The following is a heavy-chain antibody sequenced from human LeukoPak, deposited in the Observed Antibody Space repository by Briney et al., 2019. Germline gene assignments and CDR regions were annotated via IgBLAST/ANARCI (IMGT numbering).Heavy chain of an antibody. Sequence: PGGSLRLSCAASGFTFNIYRMNWVRQAPGKGLEWVSSISSSSSYIYYADAVKGRFTISRDNAKNSVYLQMNSLRAEDTAVYFCVRDLYNYDTSGYHYWGQGTLVTVSS. V-gene: IGHV3-21*01. D-gene: IGHD3-22*01. CDR3: VRDLYNYDTSGYHY. CDR2: ISSSSSYI. CDR1: GFTFNIYR. J-gene: IGHJ4*02.